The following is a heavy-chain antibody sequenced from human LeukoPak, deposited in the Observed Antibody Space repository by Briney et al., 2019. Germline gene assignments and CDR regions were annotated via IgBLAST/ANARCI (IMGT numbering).Heavy chain of an antibody. V-gene: IGHV1-69*05. CDR3: ARVSDILTGSRYDYYFDY. J-gene: IGHJ4*02. Sequence: SVKVSCKASGGTFSSYAISSVRQAPGQGLEWMGRIIPIFGTANYAQKFQGRVTITTDESTSTAYMELSSLRSEDTAVYYCARVSDILTGSRYDYYFDYWGQGTLVTVSS. D-gene: IGHD3-9*01. CDR2: IIPIFGTA. CDR1: GGTFSSYA.